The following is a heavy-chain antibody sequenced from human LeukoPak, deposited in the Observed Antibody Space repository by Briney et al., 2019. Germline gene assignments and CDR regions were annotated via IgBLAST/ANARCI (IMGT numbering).Heavy chain of an antibody. J-gene: IGHJ3*02. CDR3: AKELVEGSPGDAFDI. CDR1: GFTFSSYA. D-gene: IGHD1-26*01. V-gene: IGHV3-23*01. CDR2: ISGSGGST. Sequence: GGSLTLSCAASGFTFSSYAMSWVRPAPGKGLEWVSAISGSGGSTYYANSVKGRFTISRDNSKNTLYLQMNSLRAEDTAVYYCAKELVEGSPGDAFDIWGQGTMVTVSS.